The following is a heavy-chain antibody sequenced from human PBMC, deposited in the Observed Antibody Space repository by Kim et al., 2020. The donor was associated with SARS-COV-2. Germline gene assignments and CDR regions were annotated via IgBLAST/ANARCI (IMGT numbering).Heavy chain of an antibody. Sequence: SETLSLTCAVYGGSFSGYYWSWIRQPPGKGLEWIGEINHSGSTNYNPSLKSRVTISVDTSKNQFSLKLSSVTAADTAVYYCARAAGYSSSSFQHWGQGT. J-gene: IGHJ1*01. CDR3: ARAAGYSSSSFQH. V-gene: IGHV4-34*01. CDR2: INHSGST. D-gene: IGHD6-13*01. CDR1: GGSFSGYY.